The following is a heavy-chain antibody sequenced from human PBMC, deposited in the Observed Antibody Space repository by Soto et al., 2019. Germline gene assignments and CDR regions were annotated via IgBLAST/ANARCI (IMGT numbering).Heavy chain of an antibody. V-gene: IGHV3-30-3*01. CDR1: GFTFSSYA. CDR2: ISYDGSNK. J-gene: IGHJ4*02. CDR3: ARAERSNFDY. D-gene: IGHD1-26*01. Sequence: QVQLVESGGGVVQPGRSLRLSCAASGFTFSSYAMHWVSQAPGKGLEWVAVISYDGSNKYYADSVKGRFTISRDNSKNTLYLQMKSLRAEDTAVYYCARAERSNFDYWGQGTLVTVSS.